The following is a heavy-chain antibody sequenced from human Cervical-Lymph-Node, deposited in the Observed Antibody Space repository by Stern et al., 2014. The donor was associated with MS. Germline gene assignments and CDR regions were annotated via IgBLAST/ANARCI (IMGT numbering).Heavy chain of an antibody. J-gene: IGHJ4*02. Sequence: QVQLQESGPGLVKPSETLSLTCTVSGDSISRRSYYWSWIRQPPGKGLEWIGFIYYGGSTKYNPSLNSRVTILQDSSKNQISLKLNSVTAADSAVYYCARDGYSSTEYYLEYWGQGILVTVS. CDR3: ARDGYSSTEYYLEY. CDR1: GDSISRRSYY. CDR2: IYYGGST. V-gene: IGHV4-61*01. D-gene: IGHD2-2*01.